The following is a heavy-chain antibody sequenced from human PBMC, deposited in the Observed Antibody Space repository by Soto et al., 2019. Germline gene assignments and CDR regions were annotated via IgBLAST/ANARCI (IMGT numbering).Heavy chain of an antibody. V-gene: IGHV4-34*01. J-gene: IGHJ4*02. D-gene: IGHD3-3*01. Sequence: SETLSLTCAVYGGSFSGYYWSWIRQPPGKGLEWIGEINHSGSTNYNPSLKSRVTISVDTSKNQFSLKLSSVTAADTAVYYCARGVYYDFWMKPEKATPPITFDYWGQGTLVTVSS. CDR1: GGSFSGYY. CDR3: ARGVYYDFWMKPEKATPPITFDY. CDR2: INHSGST.